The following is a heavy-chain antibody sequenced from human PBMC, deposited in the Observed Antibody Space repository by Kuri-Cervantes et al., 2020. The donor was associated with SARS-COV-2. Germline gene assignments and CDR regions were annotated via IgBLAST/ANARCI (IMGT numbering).Heavy chain of an antibody. CDR2: IIPIFGTA. Sequence: SVKVSCKASGGTFSSYTISWVRQAPGQGLEWMGGIIPIFGTANYAQKFQGRVTITADKSTSTAYMELSSLRSEDTAVYYCARDRSNVLLWFGELPYYYMDVWGKGTTVTVSS. CDR1: GGTFSSYT. J-gene: IGHJ6*03. V-gene: IGHV1-69*06. CDR3: ARDRSNVLLWFGELPYYYMDV. D-gene: IGHD3-10*01.